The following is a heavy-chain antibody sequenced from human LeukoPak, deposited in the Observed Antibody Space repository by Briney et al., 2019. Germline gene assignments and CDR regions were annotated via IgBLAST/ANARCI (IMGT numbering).Heavy chain of an antibody. Sequence: GGSLRLSCSASGFTFSSYAMHWVRQAPGKGLEWVSAISGSGGSTYYADSVKGRFTISRDNSKNTLYLQMNSLRAEDTAVYYCAKDTGYYDSSGYYHHYWGQGTLVTVSS. CDR2: ISGSGGST. D-gene: IGHD3-22*01. J-gene: IGHJ4*02. CDR1: GFTFSSYA. CDR3: AKDTGYYDSSGYYHHY. V-gene: IGHV3-23*01.